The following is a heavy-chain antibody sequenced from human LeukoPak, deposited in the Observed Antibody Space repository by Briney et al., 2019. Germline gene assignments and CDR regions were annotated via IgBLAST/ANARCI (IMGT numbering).Heavy chain of an antibody. J-gene: IGHJ4*02. D-gene: IGHD6-13*01. CDR3: VRDLARGPAEY. V-gene: IGHV4-39*07. CDR2: IKFTGKT. Sequence: SETLSLTCTVSGGSISGTSYYWGWIRQPPGKGLEWIGSIKFTGKTYNNPSLKSRVTISVDTSKNQFSLKLSSVTAADTAVYYCVRDLARGPAEYWGQGALVTVSS. CDR1: GGSISGTSYY.